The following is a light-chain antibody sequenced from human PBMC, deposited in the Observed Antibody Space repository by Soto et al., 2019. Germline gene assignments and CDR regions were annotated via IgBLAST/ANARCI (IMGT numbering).Light chain of an antibody. J-gene: IGLJ1*01. CDR2: EVS. CDR1: SSDVGGSKY. Sequence: SVLTQPASVSGSPGQSITISCTGTSSDVGGSKYVSWYQQLPGKAPRLMIYEVSNRPSGVSNRFSGSKSGNTASLTVSGLQAEDEADYYCGSFSSSSTLYVFGTGTKVIVL. CDR3: GSFSSSSTLYV. V-gene: IGLV2-14*01.